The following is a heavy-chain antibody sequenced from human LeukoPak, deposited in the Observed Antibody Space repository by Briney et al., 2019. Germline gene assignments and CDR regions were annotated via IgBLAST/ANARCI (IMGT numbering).Heavy chain of an antibody. D-gene: IGHD5-12*01. Sequence: GASVNVSCKASGYTFYSYGISWVRQAPGQGLEWMAWISVYNDNRRYAQNFQGRVTLTTDKSTNKAYMELRILKSDDTATYYCVRDGRFEYSHFYYFDYWGQGTQVTVSS. J-gene: IGHJ4*02. CDR2: ISVYNDNR. CDR1: GYTFYSYG. V-gene: IGHV1-18*01. CDR3: VRDGRFEYSHFYYFDY.